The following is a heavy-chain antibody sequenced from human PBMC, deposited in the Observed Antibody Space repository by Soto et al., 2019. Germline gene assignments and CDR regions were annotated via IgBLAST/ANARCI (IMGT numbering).Heavy chain of an antibody. CDR3: ARHSSGWYNWCAP. CDR2: IYYSGSI. CDR1: GGSISSSSYY. Sequence: QLQLQESGPGLVKPSETLSLTCSVSGGSISSSSYYWGWIRQPPGKGLEWIGSIYYSGSIDYNPSLKSRVPXSXDXXQNHCSRKLCCVTAAGPAVYYGARHSSGWYNWCAPWGQGTLVTVSS. D-gene: IGHD6-19*01. J-gene: IGHJ5*02. V-gene: IGHV4-39*01.